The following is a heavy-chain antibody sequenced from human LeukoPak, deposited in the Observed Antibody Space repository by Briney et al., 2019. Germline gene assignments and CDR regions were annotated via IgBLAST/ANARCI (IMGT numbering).Heavy chain of an antibody. Sequence: ASVNVSCKASGGTFNSYAISWVRQAPGQGLEWMGGIIPIFGTANYAQKFQDRVTITADESTSTAYMELSSLRSEDTAVYYCARAIVVVVASHDAFDIWGQGTMVTVSS. J-gene: IGHJ3*02. CDR3: ARAIVVVVASHDAFDI. CDR2: IIPIFGTA. CDR1: GGTFNSYA. V-gene: IGHV1-69*13. D-gene: IGHD2-15*01.